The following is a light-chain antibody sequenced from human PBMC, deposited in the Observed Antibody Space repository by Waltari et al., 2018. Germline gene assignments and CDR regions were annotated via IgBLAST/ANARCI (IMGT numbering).Light chain of an antibody. Sequence: EIVLTQSPGTLSLSPGERATLPCRASQTISSSYLAWYQQKPGQAPRLPIYGASNRATGIPERFSGSGSGADFTLSISRLEPEDFAVYYCHQYGTSPPYTFGQGTKLEIK. V-gene: IGKV3-20*01. J-gene: IGKJ2*01. CDR2: GAS. CDR1: QTISSSY. CDR3: HQYGTSPPYT.